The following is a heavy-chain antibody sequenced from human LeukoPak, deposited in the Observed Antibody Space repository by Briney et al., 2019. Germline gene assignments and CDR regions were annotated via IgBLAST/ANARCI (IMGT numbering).Heavy chain of an antibody. CDR1: GGSISXXGYY. Sequence: LXXXXSGGSISXXGYYXSXIXXPXGKGLEWIGEINHSGSTNYNPSLKSRVTISVDTSKNQFSLKLSSVTAADTAVYYCASGDGFDYWGQGTLVTVSS. CDR3: ASGDGFDY. J-gene: IGHJ4*02. CDR2: INHSGST. V-gene: IGHV4-34*01.